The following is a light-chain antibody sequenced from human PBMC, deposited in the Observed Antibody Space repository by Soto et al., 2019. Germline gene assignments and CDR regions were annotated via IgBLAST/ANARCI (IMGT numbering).Light chain of an antibody. Sequence: EIVLTQSPGTLSLSPGERATLSCRASQSVSSNYLAWYQQKPGQAPRLLIYGASSRATGIPDRFSGSGYGTDFTLTISRLEPEDFAVYYCQQYGSSHWTFGQGTKVEIK. CDR1: QSVSSNY. J-gene: IGKJ1*01. CDR2: GAS. V-gene: IGKV3-20*01. CDR3: QQYGSSHWT.